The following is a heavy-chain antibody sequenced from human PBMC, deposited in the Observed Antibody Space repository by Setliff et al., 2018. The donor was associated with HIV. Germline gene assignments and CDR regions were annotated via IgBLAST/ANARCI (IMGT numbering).Heavy chain of an antibody. CDR2: INPNTGST. D-gene: IGHD2-15*01. J-gene: IGHJ4*02. Sequence: ASVKVSCKASGSTFITYHVHWVRQAPGQGLEWMGIINPNTGSTSYAQKFQGRVTMTWDTSSGTVYMDLNSLISEDTAVYYCAEVTCSPDSCFLDYWGRGTLVTVSS. V-gene: IGHV1-46*01. CDR1: GSTFITYH. CDR3: AEVTCSPDSCFLDY.